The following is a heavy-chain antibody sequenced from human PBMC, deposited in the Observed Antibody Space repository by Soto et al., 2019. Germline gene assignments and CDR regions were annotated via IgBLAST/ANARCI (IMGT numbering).Heavy chain of an antibody. CDR2: INPDNGHT. CDR3: ARVVLLSAYLDYYMDV. D-gene: IGHD1-26*01. J-gene: IGHJ6*03. CDR1: GYTFSNFG. V-gene: IGHV1-18*01. Sequence: QVQLVQSGAEVKKPGASLKVSCKASGYTFSNFGVSWVRQAPGQGLEWIGWINPDNGHTNYGQKFQGRATMTTDTYTNTAYVEVRGLSSGATAGYFGARVVLLSAYLDYYMDVWGEGTRVNVSS.